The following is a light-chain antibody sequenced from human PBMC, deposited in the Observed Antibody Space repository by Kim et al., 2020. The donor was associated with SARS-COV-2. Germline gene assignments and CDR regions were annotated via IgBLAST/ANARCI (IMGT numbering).Light chain of an antibody. J-gene: IGLJ2*01. CDR2: EGN. V-gene: IGLV6-57*04. CDR1: SDKIGSAY. CDR3: QSYDNNYRAV. Sequence: NFMLSQPHSVSGSPGKTVTTSCTRSSDKIGSAYVQWYQQRPGSAPTTVIYEGNQRPSGLPDRFSGSIDRSSNSASLTISGLKSEDEADYYCQSYDNNYRAVFGGGTQLTVL.